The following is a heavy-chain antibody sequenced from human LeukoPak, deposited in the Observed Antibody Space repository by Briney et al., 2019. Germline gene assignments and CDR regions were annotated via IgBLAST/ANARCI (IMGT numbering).Heavy chain of an antibody. J-gene: IGHJ4*02. CDR2: IIPIFDTA. CDR1: GGTFSNYA. Sequence: SVKVSCKASGGTFSNYAISWVRQAPRQGLEWMGGIIPIFDTADNAQKFQGRLTITADESTSTAYMELSSLRAEDTAVYYCARDLLGSATSYSSGAWDYWGQGTLVTVSS. V-gene: IGHV1-69*13. D-gene: IGHD3-9*01. CDR3: ARDLLGSATSYSSGAWDY.